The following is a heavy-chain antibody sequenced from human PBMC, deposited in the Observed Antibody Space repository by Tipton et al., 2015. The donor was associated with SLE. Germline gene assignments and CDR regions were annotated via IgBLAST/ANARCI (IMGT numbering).Heavy chain of an antibody. Sequence: SLRFSCAASGFTVSSNYMSWVRQAPGKGLEWVSYISSSSSYTNYADSVKGRFTISRDNAKNSLYLQMNSLRAEDTAVYYCARRGLGKGVPDDYWGQGTLVTVSS. CDR2: ISSSSSYT. D-gene: IGHD1-14*01. CDR1: GFTVSSNY. J-gene: IGHJ4*02. V-gene: IGHV3-11*03. CDR3: ARRGLGKGVPDDY.